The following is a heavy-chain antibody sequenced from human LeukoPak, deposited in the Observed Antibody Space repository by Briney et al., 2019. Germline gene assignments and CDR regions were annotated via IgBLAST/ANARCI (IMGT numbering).Heavy chain of an antibody. J-gene: IGHJ4*02. CDR2: ISPNSGGT. CDR3: ASTFLERYNFGY. V-gene: IGHV1-2*02. CDR1: GYTFTDYY. Sequence: GASVKVSCKASGYTFTDYYMHWVRQAPGQGLEWMGWISPNSGGTNYAQKFQGRVTLTRDTSTTTAYMELSRLRSDDTAVYYCASTFLERYNFGYWGQGTLVTVSS. D-gene: IGHD3-3*01.